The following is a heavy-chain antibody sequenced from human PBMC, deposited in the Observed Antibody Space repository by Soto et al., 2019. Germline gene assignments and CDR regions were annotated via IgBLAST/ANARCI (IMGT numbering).Heavy chain of an antibody. CDR1: GGSISSYY. V-gene: IGHV4-59*01. Sequence: SETLSLTCTVSGGSISSYYWSWIRQSPGKGLEWIGYIYYSGSTNYNPSLKSRVTISVDTSKNQFSLKLSSVTAADTAVYYCARYYYGSGSYYSYFDYWGQGTLVTVSS. J-gene: IGHJ4*02. CDR3: ARYYYGSGSYYSYFDY. D-gene: IGHD3-10*01. CDR2: IYYSGST.